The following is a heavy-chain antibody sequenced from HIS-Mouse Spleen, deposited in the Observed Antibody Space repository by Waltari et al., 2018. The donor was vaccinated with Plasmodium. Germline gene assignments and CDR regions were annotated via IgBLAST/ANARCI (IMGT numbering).Heavy chain of an antibody. Sequence: QLQLQESGPGLVKPSETLSLTCTVSGGSISSSSYYWGWIRQPPGKGLEWIGRIFYGGVNHYNPSLKSRLTISVDTSKNQFSLKLRAVTAADTAVYYCARDRITGTSYFDYWGQGTRVTVS. V-gene: IGHV4-39*07. J-gene: IGHJ4*02. D-gene: IGHD1-7*01. CDR2: IFYGGVN. CDR3: ARDRITGTSYFDY. CDR1: GGSISSSSYY.